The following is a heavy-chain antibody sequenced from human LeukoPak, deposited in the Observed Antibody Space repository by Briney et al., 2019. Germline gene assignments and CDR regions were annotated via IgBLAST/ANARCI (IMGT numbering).Heavy chain of an antibody. CDR1: GYTFTGYY. V-gene: IGHV1-2*02. J-gene: IGHJ4*02. Sequence: ASVKVSCKASGYTFTGYYMHWVRQAPGQGLEWMGWINPNSGGTNYAQKFQGRVTMTTDTSTSTAYMELRSLRSDDTAVYYCARWGDYGDYLDYWGQGTLVTVSS. CDR3: ARWGDYGDYLDY. D-gene: IGHD4-17*01. CDR2: INPNSGGT.